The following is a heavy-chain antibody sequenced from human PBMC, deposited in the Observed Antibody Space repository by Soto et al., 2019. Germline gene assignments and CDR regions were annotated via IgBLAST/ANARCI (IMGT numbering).Heavy chain of an antibody. CDR1: GYSFTSYW. V-gene: IGHV5-10-1*01. CDR3: ARLPERITMFRGADDAFDI. CDR2: IDPSDSYT. D-gene: IGHD3-10*01. J-gene: IGHJ3*02. Sequence: PGESLKISCKGSGYSFTSYWISWVRQMPGKGLEWMGRIDPSDSYTNYSPSFQGHVTISADKSISTAYLQWSSLKASDTAMYYCARLPERITMFRGADDAFDIWGQGTMVTVSS.